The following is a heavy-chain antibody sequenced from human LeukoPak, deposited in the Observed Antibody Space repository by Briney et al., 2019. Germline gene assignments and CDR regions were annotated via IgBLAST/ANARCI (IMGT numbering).Heavy chain of an antibody. CDR2: TYYRSKWYS. CDR3: ARDPDSSNEWGPFDP. J-gene: IGHJ5*02. Sequence: SQTPSLTCAISGASVSGSASWNWIRQSPSRGLEWLGRTYYRSKWYSEYATSVKSRISINADTSENQFSLQLNSVIPEDTAVYYCARDPDSSNEWGPFDPWGQGTLVTVSS. D-gene: IGHD1-1*01. CDR1: GASVSGSAS. V-gene: IGHV6-1*01.